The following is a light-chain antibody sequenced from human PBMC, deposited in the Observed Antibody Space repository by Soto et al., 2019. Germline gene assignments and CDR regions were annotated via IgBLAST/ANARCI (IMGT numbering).Light chain of an antibody. Sequence: EIVLTPSPGTLSLSPVERATLSCRASQSVSSNYLAWYQQKPGQAPRLLIYGASTRATGIPDRFSGSGSGTDFTLTISRLEPEDSAVYYCQQYGSSPTWTFGQGTKVDIK. V-gene: IGKV3-20*01. CDR2: GAS. CDR3: QQYGSSPTWT. J-gene: IGKJ1*01. CDR1: QSVSSNY.